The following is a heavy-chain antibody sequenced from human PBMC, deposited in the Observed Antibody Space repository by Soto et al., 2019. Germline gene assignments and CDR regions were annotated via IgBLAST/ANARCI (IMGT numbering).Heavy chain of an antibody. V-gene: IGHV4-61*01. CDR1: GGSVSSGSYY. Sequence: QVQLQESGPGLVKPSETLSLTCTVSGGSVSSGSYYWSWIRQPPGKGLEWIGYIYSSGSTSYNPSLKSRVTISVDTAKNQFSLKLSSVTAADTAVYYCARDGDGYNYWGQGTLGTVSS. CDR2: IYSSGST. J-gene: IGHJ4*02. D-gene: IGHD5-12*01. CDR3: ARDGDGYNY.